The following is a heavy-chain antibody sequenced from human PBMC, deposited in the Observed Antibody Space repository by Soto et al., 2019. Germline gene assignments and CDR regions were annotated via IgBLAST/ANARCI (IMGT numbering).Heavy chain of an antibody. CDR3: ARVASITDFGVVTETWFDP. CDR2: INAGNGNT. V-gene: IGHV1-3*01. J-gene: IGHJ5*02. CDR1: GYTFTSYA. D-gene: IGHD3-3*01. Sequence: ASVKVSCKASGYTFTSYAMHWVRQAPGQRLEWMGWINAGNGNTKYSQKFQGRVTITRDTSASTAYMELSSLRSEDTAVYYCARVASITDFGVVTETWFDPWGQGTLVTVSS.